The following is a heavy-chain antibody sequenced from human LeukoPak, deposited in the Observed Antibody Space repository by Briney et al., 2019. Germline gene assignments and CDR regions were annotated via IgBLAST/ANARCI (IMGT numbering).Heavy chain of an antibody. CDR2: ISGSGAST. D-gene: IGHD2-15*01. Sequence: TGGSLRLSCAASGFTFSSYAMSWVRQAPGKGLEWVSAISGSGASTYYADSVKGRFTISRDNSKNTLYLQMNSLRAEDTAVYYCAKGDLLLSASDFWGQGTLVTVSS. V-gene: IGHV3-23*01. CDR1: GFTFSSYA. CDR3: AKGDLLLSASDF. J-gene: IGHJ4*02.